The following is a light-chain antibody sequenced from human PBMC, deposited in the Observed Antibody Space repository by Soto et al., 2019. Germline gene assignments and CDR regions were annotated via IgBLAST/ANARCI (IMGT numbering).Light chain of an antibody. Sequence: DIQMTQSPSSVSASVGERVTITCRASQDISRWLAWYQQKPGKVPNLLIYGASNLKTGVPSRFSGSGSGTDFTLTITSLQSEDFATYYCQQYHTYPQTFGQGTRLEI. CDR1: QDISRW. J-gene: IGKJ2*01. V-gene: IGKV1D-16*01. CDR3: QQYHTYPQT. CDR2: GAS.